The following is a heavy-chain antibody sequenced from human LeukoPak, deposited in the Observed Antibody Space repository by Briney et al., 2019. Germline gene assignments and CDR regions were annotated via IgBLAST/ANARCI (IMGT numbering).Heavy chain of an antibody. CDR2: IYYSGSA. CDR3: ARAGGVKTAALDLDY. V-gene: IGHV4-39*07. Sequence: SETLSLTCTVSGGSISSSSYYWGWIRQPPGKGLEWIGNIYYSGSANHNPSLKSRVTISRDTSKNQFSLKLTSETTADTAVYYCARAGGVKTAALDLDYWGQGTLVTVSS. CDR1: GGSISSSSYY. D-gene: IGHD6-25*01. J-gene: IGHJ4*02.